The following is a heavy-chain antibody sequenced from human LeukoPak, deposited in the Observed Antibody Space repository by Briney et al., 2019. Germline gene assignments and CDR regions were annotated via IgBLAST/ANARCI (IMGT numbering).Heavy chain of an antibody. CDR3: ARGAKWAYYFDY. V-gene: IGHV3-74*01. D-gene: IGHD1-26*01. CDR2: INGDERST. CDR1: AFTFSTYW. Sequence: GGSLRLSCAASAFTFSTYWMHWVRQVPGKGLEWVSRINGDERSTNYADSVKGRFTISRDNAKDTLYLHLNSLTAEDTAVYYCARGAKWAYYFDYWGQGTLVTVSS. J-gene: IGHJ4*02.